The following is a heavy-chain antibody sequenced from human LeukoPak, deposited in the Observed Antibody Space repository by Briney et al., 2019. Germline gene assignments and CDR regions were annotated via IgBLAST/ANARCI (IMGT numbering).Heavy chain of an antibody. V-gene: IGHV3-23*01. CDR3: ARADWDTAMIDY. Sequence: GGSLRLSCAASGFTFSSYAMSWVRQAPGKGLEWVSGISGSGGSTDYADSLKGRFTISRDNSKNTLYLQMNSLRAEDTAVYYCARADWDTAMIDYWGQGTLVTVSS. CDR1: GFTFSSYA. CDR2: ISGSGGST. D-gene: IGHD5-18*01. J-gene: IGHJ4*02.